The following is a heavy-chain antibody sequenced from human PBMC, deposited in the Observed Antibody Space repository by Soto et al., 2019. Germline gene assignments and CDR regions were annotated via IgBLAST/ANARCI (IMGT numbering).Heavy chain of an antibody. CDR2: IYYSGST. Sequence: PSETLSLTCTVAGGSISSYYWSWIRQHPGKGLEWIGYIYYSGSTYYNPSLKSRVTISVDTSKNQLSLRLSSVTAADTAVYYCARLLRALAAVAEYWGQGALVTVSS. CDR3: ARLLRALAAVAEY. D-gene: IGHD6-13*01. CDR1: GGSISSYY. J-gene: IGHJ4*02. V-gene: IGHV4-59*12.